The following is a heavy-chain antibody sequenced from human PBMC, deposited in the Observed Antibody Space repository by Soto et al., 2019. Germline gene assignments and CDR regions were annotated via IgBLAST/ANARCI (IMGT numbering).Heavy chain of an antibody. J-gene: IGHJ4*02. CDR2: INHSGST. Sequence: SETLSLTCAVYGGSFSGYYWSWIRQPPGKGLEWIGEINHSGSTNYNPSLKSRVTISVDTSKNQFSLKLSSVTAADTAVYYCARGHHQDIVVVVADNHYFDYWGQGTLVTVSS. D-gene: IGHD2-15*01. V-gene: IGHV4-34*01. CDR1: GGSFSGYY. CDR3: ARGHHQDIVVVVADNHYFDY.